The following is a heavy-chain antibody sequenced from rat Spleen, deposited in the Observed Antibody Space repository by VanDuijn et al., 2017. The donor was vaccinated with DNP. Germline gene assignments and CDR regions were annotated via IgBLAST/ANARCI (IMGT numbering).Heavy chain of an antibody. CDR3: ATLRTAPDYFDY. J-gene: IGHJ2*01. Sequence: EVQLVESGGGLVQPGNSLKLSCAASGFTFSDYAMAWVRQSPRKGLEWVATIIYGGRSTYYRDSVKGRFTISRDNAKSALYLQMDSLRSEDTATYCCATLRTAPDYFDYWGQGVMVTVSS. CDR1: GFTFSDYA. V-gene: IGHV5-7*01. CDR2: IIYGGRST. D-gene: IGHD4-2*01.